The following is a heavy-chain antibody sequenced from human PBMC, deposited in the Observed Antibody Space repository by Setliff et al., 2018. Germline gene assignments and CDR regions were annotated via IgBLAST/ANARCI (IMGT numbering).Heavy chain of an antibody. V-gene: IGHV1-69*13. D-gene: IGHD3-22*01. CDR3: ASTPVDPYYYDSSGWPHSLISYFQH. CDR2: IIPIFGTA. CDR1: GGTFSSYA. Sequence: ASVKVSCQASGGTFSSYAISWVRQAPGQGLEWMGGIIPIFGTANYAQKFQGRVTITADESTSTAYMELSSLRSEETAVYYCASTPVDPYYYDSSGWPHSLISYFQHWGQGTLVTVPQ. J-gene: IGHJ1*01.